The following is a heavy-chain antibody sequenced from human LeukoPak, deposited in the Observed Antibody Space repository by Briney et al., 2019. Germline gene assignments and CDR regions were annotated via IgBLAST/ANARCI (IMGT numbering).Heavy chain of an antibody. CDR3: ARCDGNYYCNY. V-gene: IGHV4-59*12. CDR1: GGSISSYY. J-gene: IGHJ4*02. CDR2: IYYSGST. D-gene: IGHD1-7*01. Sequence: SETLSLTCTVSGGSISSYYWSWIRQPPGKGLEWIGYIYYSGSTNYNPSLKSRVTISVDTSKNQFSLKLSSVTAADTAVYYCARCDGNYYCNYWGQGTLVTVSS.